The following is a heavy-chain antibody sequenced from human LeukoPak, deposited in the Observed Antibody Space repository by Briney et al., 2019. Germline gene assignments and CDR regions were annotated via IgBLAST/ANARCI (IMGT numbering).Heavy chain of an antibody. J-gene: IGHJ6*03. CDR3: ARQGRYYDFWSGYYAHYYYYMDV. D-gene: IGHD3-3*01. CDR1: GGSISSGDYY. Sequence: SQTLSLTCTVSGGSISSGDYYWSWIRQPPGKGLEWIGYIYYSGSTYYNPSLKSRVTISVDTSKNQFSLKLSSVTAADTAVYYCARQGRYYDFWSGYYAHYYYYMDVWGKGTTVTVSS. CDR2: IYYSGST. V-gene: IGHV4-30-4*08.